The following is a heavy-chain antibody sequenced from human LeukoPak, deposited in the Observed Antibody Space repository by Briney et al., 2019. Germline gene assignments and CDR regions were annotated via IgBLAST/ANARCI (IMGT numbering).Heavy chain of an antibody. V-gene: IGHV4-59*01. CDR2: IYYRGST. CDR1: GGSIRSYY. J-gene: IGHJ6*02. D-gene: IGHD4-11*01. Sequence: SETLSLTCTVSGGSIRSYYWSWIRQPPGKGLEWIGYIYYRGSTTFNPSLKSRVTISVDASKKQFSLKLSSATAADTAVYYCARGDYRSSYYYYGMDVWGQGTTVTVSS. CDR3: ARGDYRSSYYYYGMDV.